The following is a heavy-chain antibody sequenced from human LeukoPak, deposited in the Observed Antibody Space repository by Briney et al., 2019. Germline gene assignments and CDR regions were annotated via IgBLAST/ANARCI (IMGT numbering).Heavy chain of an antibody. D-gene: IGHD3-16*02. Sequence: PSETLSLTCAVYGGSFSGYYWSWIRQPPGKGLEWIGEINHSGSTNYNPSLKSRVTISVDTSKNQFSLKLSSVTAADTAVYYCARGKGGPRHLNYDYVWGSYRPPIFDYWGQGTLVTVSS. CDR3: ARGKGGPRHLNYDYVWGSYRPPIFDY. J-gene: IGHJ4*02. V-gene: IGHV4-34*01. CDR1: GGSFSGYY. CDR2: INHSGST.